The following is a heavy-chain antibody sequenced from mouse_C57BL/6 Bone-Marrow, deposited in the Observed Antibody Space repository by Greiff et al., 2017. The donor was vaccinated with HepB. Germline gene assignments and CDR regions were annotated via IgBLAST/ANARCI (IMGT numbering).Heavy chain of an antibody. CDR3: ARSGSSLQFGY. CDR1: GYTFTSYW. Sequence: QVQLQQPGAELVRPGTSVKLSCKASGYTFTSYWMHWVKQRPGQGLEWIGVIDPSDSYTNYNQKFKGKATLTVDTSSSTAYMQLSSLTSEDSAVYYCARSGSSLQFGYWGQGTTLTVSS. D-gene: IGHD6-1*01. V-gene: IGHV1-59*01. J-gene: IGHJ2*01. CDR2: IDPSDSYT.